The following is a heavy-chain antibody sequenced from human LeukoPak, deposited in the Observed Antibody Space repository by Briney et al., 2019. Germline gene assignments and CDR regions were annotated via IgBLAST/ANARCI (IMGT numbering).Heavy chain of an antibody. J-gene: IGHJ4*02. Sequence: GGSLRLSCAASGFTFSSYSMNWVRQAPGEGLEWVSYISSSSSTIYYADSVKGRFTISRDNAKNSLYLQMNSLRAEDTAVYYCAREGHSSGWYDAYCFDYWGQGTLVTVSS. V-gene: IGHV3-48*04. D-gene: IGHD6-19*01. CDR2: ISSSSSTI. CDR3: AREGHSSGWYDAYCFDY. CDR1: GFTFSSYS.